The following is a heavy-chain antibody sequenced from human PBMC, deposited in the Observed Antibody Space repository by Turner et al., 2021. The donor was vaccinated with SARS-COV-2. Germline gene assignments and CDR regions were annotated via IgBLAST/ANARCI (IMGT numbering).Heavy chain of an antibody. V-gene: IGHV4-39*02. CDR1: GCSISSSSYY. Sequence: QLQLQESGPGLVKPSETLSRTCTVSGCSISSSSYYWGWIRQPPGKGLEWIGSIYYSGSTYYNPSLKSRVTISVDTSKNQFSLKLSSVTAADTAVYYCARDGGDPPRYFQHWGQGTLVTVSS. CDR2: IYYSGST. D-gene: IGHD2-21*02. CDR3: ARDGGDPPRYFQH. J-gene: IGHJ1*01.